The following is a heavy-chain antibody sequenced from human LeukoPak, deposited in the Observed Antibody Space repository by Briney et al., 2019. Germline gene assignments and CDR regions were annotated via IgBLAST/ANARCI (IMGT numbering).Heavy chain of an antibody. J-gene: IGHJ4*02. CDR1: GFTFSSYG. CDR2: ISYDGSNK. D-gene: IGHD2-21*02. Sequence: GRSLRLSCAASGFTFSSYGMHWVRQAPGKGLEWVAVISYDGSNKYYADSVKGRFTISRDNSKNTLYLQMNSLRAEDTAVYYCAKRSCGGDCYSAHFDYWGQGTLVTVSS. CDR3: AKRSCGGDCYSAHFDY. V-gene: IGHV3-30*18.